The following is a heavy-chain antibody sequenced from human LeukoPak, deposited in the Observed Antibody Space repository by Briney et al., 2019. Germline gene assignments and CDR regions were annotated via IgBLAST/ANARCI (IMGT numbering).Heavy chain of an antibody. V-gene: IGHV4-4*02. CDR2: IYHSGST. Sequence: SETLSLTCAVSGGSISSSNWWSWVRQPPGKGLEWVGEIYHSGSTNYNPSLKSRVTISVDKSKNQFSLKLSSVTAADTAVYYCARHRSKWLQSSFDYWGQGTLVTVSS. D-gene: IGHD5-24*01. CDR1: GGSISSSNW. CDR3: ARHRSKWLQSSFDY. J-gene: IGHJ4*02.